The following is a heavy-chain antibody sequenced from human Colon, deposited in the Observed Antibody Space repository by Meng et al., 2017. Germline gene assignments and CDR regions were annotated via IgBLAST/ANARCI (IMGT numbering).Heavy chain of an antibody. Sequence: EVMLVGTGGGLVQPGGSLRLSCAASGFTLSAHWMHWVRQAPGKGLVGIARISVDETATTYADSVKGRFTISRDNAKNTLYLQMNSLRAEDTAVYYCARSGYHNGYDYWGQGTLVTVSS. D-gene: IGHD6-25*01. CDR2: ISVDETAT. J-gene: IGHJ4*02. CDR1: GFTLSAHW. CDR3: ARSGYHNGYDY. V-gene: IGHV3-74*01.